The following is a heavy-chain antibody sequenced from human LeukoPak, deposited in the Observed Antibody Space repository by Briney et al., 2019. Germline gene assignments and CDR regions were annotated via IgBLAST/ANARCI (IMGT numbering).Heavy chain of an antibody. CDR2: MNPNSGNT. J-gene: IGHJ6*03. V-gene: IGHV1-8*01. CDR1: GYTFTSYD. Sequence: ASVKVSCKASGYTFTSYDINWVRQATGQGLEWMGWMNPNSGNTGYAQKFQGRVTMTRNTSISTAYMELSSLRSEDTAVYYCARGSPKHYDSSGYYSNYYYMDVWGKGTTVTISS. CDR3: ARGSPKHYDSSGYYSNYYYMDV. D-gene: IGHD3-22*01.